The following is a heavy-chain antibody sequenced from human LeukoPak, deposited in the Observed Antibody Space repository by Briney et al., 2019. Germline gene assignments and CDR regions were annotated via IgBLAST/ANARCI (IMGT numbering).Heavy chain of an antibody. CDR3: ARDRSGGWD. J-gene: IGHJ4*02. V-gene: IGHV1-2*02. D-gene: IGHD4-23*01. CDR1: GYTFTGYY. CDR2: IHPKSGDT. Sequence: EASVKVSCKASGYTFTGYYLHWVRQAPGQGLEWMGWIHPKSGDTKYAQKFQGRVTMTRDTSTSTVYMELSSLRSEDTAVYYCARDRSGGWDWGQGTLVTVSS.